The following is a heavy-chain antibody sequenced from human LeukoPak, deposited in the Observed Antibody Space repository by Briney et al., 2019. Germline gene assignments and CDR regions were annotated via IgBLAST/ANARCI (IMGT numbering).Heavy chain of an antibody. CDR3: AKRSRAYCTNGVCYEYYFDY. CDR1: GFTFSSYW. D-gene: IGHD2-8*01. Sequence: GGSLRLSCAASGFTFSSYWMSWVRQAPGKGLEWVANIKQDGSEKDYVDSVKGRFTISRDTAKNSLYLQMNSLRAEDTAVYYCAKRSRAYCTNGVCYEYYFDYWGQGTLVTVPS. J-gene: IGHJ4*02. CDR2: IKQDGSEK. V-gene: IGHV3-7*03.